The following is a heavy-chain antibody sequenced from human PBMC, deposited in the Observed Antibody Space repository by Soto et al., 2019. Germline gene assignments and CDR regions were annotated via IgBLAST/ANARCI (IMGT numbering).Heavy chain of an antibody. CDR3: ASSVITGTTFEYFQH. D-gene: IGHD1-7*01. V-gene: IGHV1-69*12. J-gene: IGHJ1*01. CDR2: IIPIFGTA. Sequence: QVQLVQSGAEVKKPGSSVKVSCKASGGTFSSYAISWVRQAPGQGLEWMGGIIPIFGTANYAQKFQGRVTVXXAXSXXTAYMALSSLRSEDTAVHYCASSVITGTTFEYFQHWGQGALVTVSS. CDR1: GGTFSSYA.